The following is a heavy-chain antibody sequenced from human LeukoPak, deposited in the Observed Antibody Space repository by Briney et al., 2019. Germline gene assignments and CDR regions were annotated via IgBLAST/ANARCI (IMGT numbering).Heavy chain of an antibody. Sequence: GGSLRLVCAASGFTVSSNYMGWGRQAPGKGLEWVSVIYIGGSTYYADSVKGRFTISRDNSKNTLSLQMNSLRAEDTAAYYCARGIVVADHDFDIWGQGTMVTVSS. CDR1: GFTVSSNY. D-gene: IGHD3-22*01. CDR3: ARGIVVADHDFDI. J-gene: IGHJ3*02. CDR2: IYIGGST. V-gene: IGHV3-66*01.